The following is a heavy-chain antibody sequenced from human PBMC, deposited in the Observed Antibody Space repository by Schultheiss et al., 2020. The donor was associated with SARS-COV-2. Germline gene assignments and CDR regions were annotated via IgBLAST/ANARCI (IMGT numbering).Heavy chain of an antibody. CDR1: GFTFSSYE. CDR3: ARDGIAAVRGFDY. Sequence: GGSLRLSCAASGFTFSSYEMNWVRQAPGKGLEWVSYISTSSSIIYYTDSVKGRFTISRDNSKNTLYLQMNSLRAEDTAVYYCARDGIAAVRGFDYWGQGTLVTVSS. CDR2: ISTSSSII. J-gene: IGHJ4*02. D-gene: IGHD6-25*01. V-gene: IGHV3-48*01.